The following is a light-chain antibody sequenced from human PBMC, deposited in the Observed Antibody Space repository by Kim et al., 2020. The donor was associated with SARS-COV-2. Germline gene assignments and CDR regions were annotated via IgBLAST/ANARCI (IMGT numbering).Light chain of an antibody. CDR3: QQFQTSPLT. CDR2: VAS. J-gene: IGKJ4*01. CDR1: QDIRSY. Sequence: GDRVTITCRASQDIRSYLAWYQQKPGKAPKLLIYVASTLQGGVPARFSGSGSGTDFSLTISSLQPEDFATYYCQQFQTSPLTFGGGTRV. V-gene: IGKV1-9*01.